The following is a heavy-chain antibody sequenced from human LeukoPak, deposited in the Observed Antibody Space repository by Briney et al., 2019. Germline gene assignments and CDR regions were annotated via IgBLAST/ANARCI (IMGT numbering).Heavy chain of an antibody. V-gene: IGHV4-39*01. CDR1: GGSFGGYY. D-gene: IGHD3-22*01. Sequence: SETLSLTCAVYGGSFGGYYWGWIRQPPGKGLEWIGSIYYSGSTYYNPSLKSRVTISVDTSKNQFSLKLSSVTAADTAVYYCARHERITMIVVAYDAFDIWGQGTMVTVSS. CDR2: IYYSGST. J-gene: IGHJ3*02. CDR3: ARHERITMIVVAYDAFDI.